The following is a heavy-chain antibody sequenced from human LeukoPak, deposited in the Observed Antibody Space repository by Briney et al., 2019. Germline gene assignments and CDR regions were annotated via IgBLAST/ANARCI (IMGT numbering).Heavy chain of an antibody. J-gene: IGHJ6*03. CDR1: GYTFTGYY. CDR3: ARAHCSSTSCYGWYYYYYMDV. CDR2: INPNSGGT. D-gene: IGHD2-2*01. V-gene: IGHV1-2*02. Sequence: GASVKVSCKASGYTFTGYYMHWVRQAPGQGLEWMGWINPNSGGTNYAQKFQGRVTMTRDTSTSTAYMELSRLRSDDTAVYYCARAHCSSTSCYGWYYYYYMDVWGKGTTVTVSS.